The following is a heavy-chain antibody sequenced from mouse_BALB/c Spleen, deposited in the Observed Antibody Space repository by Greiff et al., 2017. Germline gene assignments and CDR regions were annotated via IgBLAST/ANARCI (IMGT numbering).Heavy chain of an antibody. D-gene: IGHD2-2*01. CDR3: TRDGYDVSYFDY. CDR1: GYTFTDYE. CDR2: IDPETGGT. V-gene: IGHV1-15*01. Sequence: QVQLKQSGAELVRPGASVTLSCKASGYTFTDYEMHWVKQTPVHGLEWIGAIDPETGGTAYNQKFKGKATLTADKSSSTAYMELRSLTSADSAVYYCTRDGYDVSYFDYWGQGTTLTVSS. J-gene: IGHJ2*01.